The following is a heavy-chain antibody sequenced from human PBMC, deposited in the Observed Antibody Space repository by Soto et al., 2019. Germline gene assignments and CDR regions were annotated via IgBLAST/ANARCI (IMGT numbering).Heavy chain of an antibody. CDR1: GYTFTSYG. CDR3: ARDGWIVVVPGAMLAGGGYYYYGMDV. D-gene: IGHD2-2*01. V-gene: IGHV1-46*01. CDR2: INPSGGST. Sequence: ASVKVSCKASGYTFTSYGISWVRQAPGQGLEWMGIINPSGGSTSYAQKSQGRVTMTRDTSTSTVYMELSSLRSEDTAVYYCARDGWIVVVPGAMLAGGGYYYYGMDVWGQGTTVTVS. J-gene: IGHJ6*02.